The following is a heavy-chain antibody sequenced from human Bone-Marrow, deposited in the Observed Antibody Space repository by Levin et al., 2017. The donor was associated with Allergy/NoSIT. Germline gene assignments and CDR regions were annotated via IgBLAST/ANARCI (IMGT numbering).Heavy chain of an antibody. CDR2: ISYTGRP. D-gene: IGHD2-2*01. V-gene: IGHV4-59*01. CDR3: ARSRYADYVDY. CDR1: GDSISPYY. Sequence: SETLSLTCTVSGDSISPYYWSWIRQPPGKGLEWMGYISYTGRPNYSPSLKSRVSMSLDTSKNQFSLQLRSVTAADTAVYYCARSRYADYVDYWGQGTQVTVSS. J-gene: IGHJ4*02.